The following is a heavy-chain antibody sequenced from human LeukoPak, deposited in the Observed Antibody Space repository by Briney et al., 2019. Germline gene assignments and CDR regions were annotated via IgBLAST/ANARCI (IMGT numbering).Heavy chain of an antibody. CDR1: GGSFSGYY. J-gene: IGHJ4*02. Sequence: SETLSLTCAVYGGSFSGYYWSWIRQPPGKGLEWIGIIYHRGSTYYNPSLKSRLTISVDTSKNQFSLKLSSVTAADTAVYYCARVLVGGATDYWGQGSLVTVSS. CDR3: ARVLVGGATDY. CDR2: IYHRGST. V-gene: IGHV4-34*01. D-gene: IGHD3-16*01.